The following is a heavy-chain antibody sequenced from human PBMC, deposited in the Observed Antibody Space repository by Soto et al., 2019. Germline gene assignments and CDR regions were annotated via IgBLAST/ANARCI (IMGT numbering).Heavy chain of an antibody. Sequence: GGSLRLSCAASGFTFSSYSMNWVRQAPGKGLEWVSYISSSSSTIYYADSVKGRFTISRDNAKNQFSLKLSSVTAAGTAVYYCARGLRRIFGVVIMFWFDPWGQGTLVTVSS. J-gene: IGHJ5*02. D-gene: IGHD3-3*01. CDR2: ISSSSSTI. V-gene: IGHV3-48*01. CDR3: ARGLRRIFGVVIMFWFDP. CDR1: GFTFSSYS.